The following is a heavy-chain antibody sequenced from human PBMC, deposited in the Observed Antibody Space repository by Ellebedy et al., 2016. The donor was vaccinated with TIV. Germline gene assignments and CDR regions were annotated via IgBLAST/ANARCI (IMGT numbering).Heavy chain of an antibody. V-gene: IGHV1-24*01. CDR2: FDPEDGET. Sequence: AASVKVSCKVSGYTLTELSMHWVRQSPGKGLESMGGFDPEDGETIYAQKFQGRVTMTEDTSTDTAYMELSSLRSEDTAVYYCATARNYDSSGYYRFDYWGQGTRVTVSS. J-gene: IGHJ4*02. CDR3: ATARNYDSSGYYRFDY. CDR1: GYTLTELS. D-gene: IGHD3-22*01.